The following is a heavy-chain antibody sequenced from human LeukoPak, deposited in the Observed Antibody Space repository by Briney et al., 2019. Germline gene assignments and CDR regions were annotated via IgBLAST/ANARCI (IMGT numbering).Heavy chain of an antibody. D-gene: IGHD2-15*01. Sequence: PSETLSLTCTVSGGSISSGGYYWSWIRQHPGKGLEWIGYIYYTGSTYYKPSLKSRVTISVDTSKNQFSLKLNSVTAADTAVYYCARHGPFDLSAAQKYWYLDLWGRGTLVTVSS. CDR2: IYYTGST. V-gene: IGHV4-31*03. CDR1: GGSISSGGYY. J-gene: IGHJ2*01. CDR3: ARHGPFDLSAAQKYWYLDL.